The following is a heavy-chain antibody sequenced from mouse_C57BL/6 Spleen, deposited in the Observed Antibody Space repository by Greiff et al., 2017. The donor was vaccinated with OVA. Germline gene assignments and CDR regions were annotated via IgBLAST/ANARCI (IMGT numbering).Heavy chain of an antibody. CDR1: GFSLSTFGMG. J-gene: IGHJ2*01. D-gene: IGHD1-1*01. Sequence: QVTLKECGPGILQPSQTLSLTCSFSGFSLSTFGMGVGWIRQPSGKGLEWLAHIWWDDDKYYNPALKSRLTISKDTSKNQVFRKIANVDTADTATYYCARMGTTVVATDFDYWGQGTTLTVAS. V-gene: IGHV8-8*01. CDR3: ARMGTTVVATDFDY. CDR2: IWWDDDK.